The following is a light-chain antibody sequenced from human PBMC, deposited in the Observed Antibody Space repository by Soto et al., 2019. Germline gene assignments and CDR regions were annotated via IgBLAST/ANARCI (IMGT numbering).Light chain of an antibody. CDR2: GNS. CDR3: QSYDSSYYV. Sequence: QSVLTQPPSVSGAPGQRVTISCTGSSSNIGAGYDVHWYQQLPGTAPKLPIYGNSNRPSGVPDRFSGSKSGTSASLAITGLQAEDEADYYCQSYDSSYYVFGTGTQLTVL. V-gene: IGLV1-40*01. J-gene: IGLJ1*01. CDR1: SSNIGAGYD.